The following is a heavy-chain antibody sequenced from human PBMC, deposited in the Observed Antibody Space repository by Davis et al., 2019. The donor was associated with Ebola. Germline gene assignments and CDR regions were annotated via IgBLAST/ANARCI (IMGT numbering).Heavy chain of an antibody. Sequence: GESLKISCAASGFTVSSSYMNWVRQAPGKGLEWVSVIYSGGSTYYADSVRGRFTISRDNAKNSLYLQMNSLRAEDTAVYYCARDRPLDFFFGDYYGMDVWGQGTTVTVSS. CDR2: IYSGGST. CDR3: ARDRPLDFFFGDYYGMDV. J-gene: IGHJ6*02. V-gene: IGHV3-53*01. CDR1: GFTVSSSY. D-gene: IGHD3-16*01.